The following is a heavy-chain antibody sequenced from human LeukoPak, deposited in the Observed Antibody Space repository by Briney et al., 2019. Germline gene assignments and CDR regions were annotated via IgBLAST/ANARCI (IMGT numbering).Heavy chain of an antibody. V-gene: IGHV3-48*01. CDR1: GFTFSNYG. CDR3: ARVRGDYLAFDI. D-gene: IGHD4-17*01. Sequence: GGSLRLSCAASGFTFSNYGINWVRPAPGKGLGWVSYISSSSSTIHYADSAQAPFTISRDNANTSLYLQMNSLRAEDTAVYYCARVRGDYLAFDIWGQGTMVIVSS. J-gene: IGHJ3*02. CDR2: ISSSSSTI.